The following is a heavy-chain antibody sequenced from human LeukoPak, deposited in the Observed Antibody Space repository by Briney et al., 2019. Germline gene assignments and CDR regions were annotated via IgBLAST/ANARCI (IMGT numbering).Heavy chain of an antibody. Sequence: SVKVSCKASGGTFSSYAISWVRQAPGQGLEWMGGIIPIFGTANYAQKFQGRVTITADESTRTAYMELSSLRSEDTAVYYCARARNWNDPNWFDPWGQGTLVTVSS. D-gene: IGHD1-1*01. CDR1: GGTFSSYA. CDR3: ARARNWNDPNWFDP. CDR2: IIPIFGTA. J-gene: IGHJ5*02. V-gene: IGHV1-69*13.